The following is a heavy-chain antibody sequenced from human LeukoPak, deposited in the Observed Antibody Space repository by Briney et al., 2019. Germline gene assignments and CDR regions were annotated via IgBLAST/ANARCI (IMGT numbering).Heavy chain of an antibody. D-gene: IGHD3-22*01. V-gene: IGHV1-46*01. CDR3: ARSGRTKDYYDSSGYLYYFDY. Sequence: ASVKVSCKASGYTFTNYFMHWVRQAPGQGLEWMGLIKTRSDDTSYAQNFQGRVTMTRDTSTSTVYMELSSLRSEDTAVYYCARSGRTKDYYDSSGYLYYFDYWGQGTLVTVSS. CDR2: IKTRSDDT. J-gene: IGHJ4*02. CDR1: GYTFTNYF.